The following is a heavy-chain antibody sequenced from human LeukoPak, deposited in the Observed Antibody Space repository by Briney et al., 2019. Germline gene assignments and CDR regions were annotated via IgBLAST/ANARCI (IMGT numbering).Heavy chain of an antibody. CDR3: AGGTMVRGVKGVWFDY. V-gene: IGHV1-2*02. D-gene: IGHD3-10*01. J-gene: IGHJ4*02. CDR1: GYTFTDYY. Sequence: ASVKVSCKASGYTFTDYYVNWVRQAPGQGLEWMGWINPNSGGTNYAQNFQGRVTMTRDTSISTAYMELSRLRSDDTAVYYCAGGTMVRGVKGVWFDYWGQGTLVTVSS. CDR2: INPNSGGT.